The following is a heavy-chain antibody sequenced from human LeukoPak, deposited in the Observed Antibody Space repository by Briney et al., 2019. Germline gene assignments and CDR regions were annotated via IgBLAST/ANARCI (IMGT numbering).Heavy chain of an antibody. D-gene: IGHD2-2*01. CDR2: ISYDGSNK. CDR1: GFTFSSYA. J-gene: IGHJ5*02. V-gene: IGHV3-30*01. Sequence: GGSLRLSCAASGFTFSSYAMHWVRQAPGKGLEWVAVISYDGSNKYYADSVKGRFTISRDSSKNTLYLQMNSLRAEDTAVYYCARALRDIVVVPAARPFFPWGQGTLVTVSS. CDR3: ARALRDIVVVPAARPFFP.